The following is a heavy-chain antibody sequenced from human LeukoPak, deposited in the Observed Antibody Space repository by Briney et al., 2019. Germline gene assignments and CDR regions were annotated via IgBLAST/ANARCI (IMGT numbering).Heavy chain of an antibody. V-gene: IGHV4-39*07. CDR1: GGSISSSSYY. J-gene: IGHJ6*03. CDR2: IYYSGST. CDR3: ARCRDGYNPNYYYYYMDV. D-gene: IGHD5-24*01. Sequence: SETLSLTCTVSGGSISSSSYYWGWIRQPPGKGLEWIGSIYYSGSTYYNPSLKSRVTISVDTSKNQFSLKLSSVTAADTAVYYCARCRDGYNPNYYYYYMDVWGKGTTVTVSS.